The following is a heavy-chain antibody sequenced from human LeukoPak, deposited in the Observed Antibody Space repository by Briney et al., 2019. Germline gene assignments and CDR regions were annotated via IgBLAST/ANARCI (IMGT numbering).Heavy chain of an antibody. V-gene: IGHV3-23*01. CDR3: GKTTVGYSSGQKPAWPVDY. CDR2: IFGSGGSP. CDR1: GFTFGSHA. D-gene: IGHD5-18*01. Sequence: GGSLRLSCEASGFTFGSHAMYWVRQAPGKGLEWVAGIFGSGGSPHYADPVKGRFTISRDNSRSTVYLQINSLRAEDTAVYYCGKTTVGYSSGQKPAWPVDYWGQGTLVTVSS. J-gene: IGHJ4*02.